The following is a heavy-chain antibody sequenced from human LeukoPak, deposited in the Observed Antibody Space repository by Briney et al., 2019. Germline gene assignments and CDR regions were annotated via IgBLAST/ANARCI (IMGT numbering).Heavy chain of an antibody. Sequence: GRSLRLSCSASGFTFSRYAMHWVRQAAGKGLEYDSAISSNGGSTYYADSVKGRFTITRDNSKNTLYLQMSSLRTEDTAVYYCVKDGSGSYYTYYFDYWGQGTLVTVSS. J-gene: IGHJ4*02. CDR2: ISSNGGST. V-gene: IGHV3-64D*06. D-gene: IGHD3-10*01. CDR1: GFTFSRYA. CDR3: VKDGSGSYYTYYFDY.